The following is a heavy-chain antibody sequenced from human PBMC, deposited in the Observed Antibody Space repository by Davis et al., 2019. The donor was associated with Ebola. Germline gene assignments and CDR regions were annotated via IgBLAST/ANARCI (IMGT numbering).Heavy chain of an antibody. CDR1: GYTFTSYY. CDR2: INPSGGST. Sequence: ASVKVSCEASGYTFTSYYMHWVRQAPGQGLEWMGIINPSGGSTSYAQKFQGWVTMTRDTSISTAYMELSRLRSDDTAVYYCARVGREETSFDYWGQGTLVTVSS. D-gene: IGHD1-26*01. J-gene: IGHJ4*02. V-gene: IGHV1-46*01. CDR3: ARVGREETSFDY.